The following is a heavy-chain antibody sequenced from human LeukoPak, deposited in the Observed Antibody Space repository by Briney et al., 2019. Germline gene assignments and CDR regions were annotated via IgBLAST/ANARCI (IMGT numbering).Heavy chain of an antibody. Sequence: GGSLRLSCVASGFTYSDYYMSWIRQAPGKGLEWVSSISSSSSYIYYADSVKGRFTISRDNAKNSLYLQMNSLRAEDTAVYYCAREVAVAGFDYWGQGTLVTVSS. CDR2: ISSSSSYI. CDR1: GFTYSDYY. J-gene: IGHJ4*02. V-gene: IGHV3-11*06. CDR3: AREVAVAGFDY. D-gene: IGHD6-19*01.